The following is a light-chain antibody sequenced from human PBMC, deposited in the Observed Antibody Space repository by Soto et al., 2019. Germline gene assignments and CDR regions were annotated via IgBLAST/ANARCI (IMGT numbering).Light chain of an antibody. J-gene: IGLJ2*01. V-gene: IGLV2-14*03. CDR1: SSDVGGYNY. Sequence: QSALNQPASVSGSPGQSITISCTGTSSDVGGYNYVSWYQQHPGKAPKLMIYDVSNRPSGVSNRFSGSKSGNTASLSISGLQAEDEADYYCSSYTSSITLVFGGGTKLTVL. CDR2: DVS. CDR3: SSYTSSITLV.